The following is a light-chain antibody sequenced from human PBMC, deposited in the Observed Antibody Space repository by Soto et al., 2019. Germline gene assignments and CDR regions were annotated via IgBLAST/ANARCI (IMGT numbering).Light chain of an antibody. CDR1: QTVNRW. Sequence: TQSPSTLSAPVGDRVTITCRASQTVNRWLAWYQQKPGQAPRLLIYDASNRATGIPARFTGSGSGTDFTLTISSLEPEDFAVYYCQQRSNWPITFGQGTRLKI. V-gene: IGKV3-11*01. J-gene: IGKJ5*01. CDR2: DAS. CDR3: QQRSNWPIT.